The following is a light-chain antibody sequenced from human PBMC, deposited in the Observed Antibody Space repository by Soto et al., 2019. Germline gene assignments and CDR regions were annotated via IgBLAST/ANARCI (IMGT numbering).Light chain of an antibody. CDR1: QSVSSSY. J-gene: IGKJ1*01. CDR3: QQYGSSPRT. Sequence: ENVLTQSPGTLSLSPRERDTPSCRASQSVSSSYFAWYQQKPGQAPRLLIYDASSRATGIPDRFSGSGSGTDFTLTISRLEPEDFAVYYCQQYGSSPRTFGQGTKVDIK. V-gene: IGKV3-20*01. CDR2: DAS.